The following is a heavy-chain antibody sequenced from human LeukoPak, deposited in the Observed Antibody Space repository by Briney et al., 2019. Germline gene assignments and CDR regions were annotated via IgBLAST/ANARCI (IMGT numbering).Heavy chain of an antibody. J-gene: IGHJ3*02. CDR3: TRDSTTRYNWNDSENDAFDI. CDR2: IRSKAYGGTT. D-gene: IGHD1-1*01. V-gene: IGHV3-49*04. Sequence: GGSLRLSCTASGFTFGDYAMSWVRQAPGKGLEWVGFIRSKAYGGTTEYAASVKGRFTISRDDSKSIAYLQMNSLKTEDTAVYYCTRDSTTRYNWNDSENDAFDIWGQGTMVTVSS. CDR1: GFTFGDYA.